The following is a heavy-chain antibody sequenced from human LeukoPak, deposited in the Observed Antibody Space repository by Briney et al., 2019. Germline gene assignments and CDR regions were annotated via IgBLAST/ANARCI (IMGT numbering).Heavy chain of an antibody. V-gene: IGHV4-39*07. CDR1: GGSISSSSYY. J-gene: IGHJ4*02. CDR3: ARVLGEGIITMVRGVSPDYFDY. CDR2: IYYSGNT. D-gene: IGHD3-10*01. Sequence: SETLSLTCTVSGGSISSSSYYWGWIRQPPGKGLEWTGSIYYSGNTYYNPSLKSRVTISVDTSKNQFSLKLSSVTAADTAVYYCARVLGEGIITMVRGVSPDYFDYWGQGTLVTVSS.